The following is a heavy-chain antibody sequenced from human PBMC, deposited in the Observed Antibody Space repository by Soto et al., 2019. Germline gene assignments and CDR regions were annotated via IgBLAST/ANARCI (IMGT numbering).Heavy chain of an antibody. CDR2: ISAYNCNT. CDR1: GYTFTSYG. CDR3: ARDWSYYSSPMPGY. J-gene: IGHJ4*02. V-gene: IGHV1-18*01. D-gene: IGHD6-13*01. Sequence: ASVKVSCKASGYTFTSYGISWVRQAPGQGLEWMGWISAYNCNTNYAQKLQGRVTITTDTSTSTAYMELRSLRSDDTAVYYCARDWSYYSSPMPGYWGQGTLVTVSS.